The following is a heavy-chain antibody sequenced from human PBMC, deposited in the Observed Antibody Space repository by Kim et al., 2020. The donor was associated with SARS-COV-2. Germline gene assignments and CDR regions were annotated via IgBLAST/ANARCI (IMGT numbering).Heavy chain of an antibody. D-gene: IGHD3-22*01. CDR3: ARAAWGGYYYDSSGYFGY. CDR2: IIPIFGTA. V-gene: IGHV1-69*13. J-gene: IGHJ4*02. CDR1: GGTFSSYA. Sequence: SVKVSCKASGGTFSSYAISWVRQAPGQGLEWMGGIIPIFGTANYAQKFQGRVTITADESTSTAYMELSSLRSEDTAVYYCARAAWGGYYYDSSGYFGYWGQGTLVTVSS.